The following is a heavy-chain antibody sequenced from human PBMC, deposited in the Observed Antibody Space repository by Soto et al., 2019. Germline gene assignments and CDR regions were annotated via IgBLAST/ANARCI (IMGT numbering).Heavy chain of an antibody. CDR2: ISGSGGST. V-gene: IGHV3-23*01. D-gene: IGHD3-3*01. Sequence: EVQLLESGGGLVQPGGSLRLSCAASGFTFSSYARSWVRQAPGKGLEWVSAISGSGGSTYYADSVKGRFTISRDNSKNTLYLQMNSLRAEDTAVYYCAKDGVVIYYYGMDVWGQGTTVTVSS. J-gene: IGHJ6*02. CDR1: GFTFSSYA. CDR3: AKDGVVIYYYGMDV.